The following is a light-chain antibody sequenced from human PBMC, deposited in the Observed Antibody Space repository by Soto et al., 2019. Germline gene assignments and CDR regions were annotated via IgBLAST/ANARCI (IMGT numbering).Light chain of an antibody. CDR2: DEA. CDR3: KQYGSSRWT. Sequence: EIVLTQSPCTLSLSPGERATLSCRASQTVGSYYLAWDPQTPGQPPRLLIQDEARRATGIPDRFSGSGSGEDFTLTISRLEPADFAVDYCKQYGSSRWTFGQGNRV. J-gene: IGKJ1*01. V-gene: IGKV3-20*01. CDR1: QTVGSYY.